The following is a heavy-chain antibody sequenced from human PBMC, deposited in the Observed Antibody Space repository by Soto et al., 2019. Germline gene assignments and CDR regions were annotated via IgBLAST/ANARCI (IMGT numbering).Heavy chain of an antibody. CDR1: GGSISSSSYY. D-gene: IGHD3-3*01. V-gene: IGHV4-39*01. Sequence: QLQLQESGPGLVKPSETLSLTCTVSGGSISSSSYYWGWIRQPPGKGLEWIGSIYYSGSTYYNPSLKSRVTIAVDTSKNHFSLKQSSVTAADTAVYYCARSYYDFWSGYYDYWGQGTLVTVSS. J-gene: IGHJ4*02. CDR3: ARSYYDFWSGYYDY. CDR2: IYYSGST.